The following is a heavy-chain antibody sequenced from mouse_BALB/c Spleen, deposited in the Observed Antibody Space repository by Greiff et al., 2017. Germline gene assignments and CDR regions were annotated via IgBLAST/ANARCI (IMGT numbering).Heavy chain of an antibody. V-gene: IGHV1S137*01. Sequence: VQLQQSGAELVRPGVSVKISCTASGYTFTGYAMHWVQQSPAKSLEWIGDISTYYGDASYNQKFKGKATMTVAKSSSTAYMELARRRSEDSAIYYCSRPTMITKNYAMDYWGQGTSVTVSS. J-gene: IGHJ4*01. CDR2: ISTYYGDA. CDR1: GYTFTGYA. CDR3: SRPTMITKNYAMDY. D-gene: IGHD2-4*01.